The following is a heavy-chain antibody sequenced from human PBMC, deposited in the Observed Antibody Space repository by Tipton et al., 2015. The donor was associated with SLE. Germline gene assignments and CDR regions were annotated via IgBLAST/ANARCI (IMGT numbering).Heavy chain of an antibody. CDR3: ARHSRGRGGATPFDY. Sequence: TLSLTCAVYGGSFSGYYWSWIRQPPGKGLEWIGEINHSGSTNYNPSLKSRVTIPVDTSKNQFSLKLSSVTAADTAVYYCARHSRGRGGATPFDYWGQGTLVTVSS. J-gene: IGHJ4*02. V-gene: IGHV4-34*01. D-gene: IGHD1-26*01. CDR2: INHSGST. CDR1: GGSFSGYY.